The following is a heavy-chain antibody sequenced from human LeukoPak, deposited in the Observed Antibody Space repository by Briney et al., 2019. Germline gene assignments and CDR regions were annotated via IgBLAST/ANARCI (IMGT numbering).Heavy chain of an antibody. CDR2: IYTSGST. D-gene: IGHD3-10*01. Sequence: GGSLRLSCAASGFSVSSTYMSWVRQAPGKGLEWDSLIYTSGSTFYADSVMGRFTISRDNSKNTLFLQMNSLRAEDSAVYYCTRDRAGTQSWVEFDLWGQGTLVTVSS. V-gene: IGHV3-66*03. CDR1: GFSVSSTY. J-gene: IGHJ5*02. CDR3: TRDRAGTQSWVEFDL.